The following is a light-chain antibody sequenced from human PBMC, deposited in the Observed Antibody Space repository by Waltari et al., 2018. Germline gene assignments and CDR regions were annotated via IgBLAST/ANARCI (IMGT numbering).Light chain of an antibody. CDR1: ELPKKY. CDR2: KDT. J-gene: IGLJ2*01. Sequence: SYELTQPPSVSVSPGQTARITCSGDELPKKYAFWDRQQPGQATELLIYKDTERPSGIPERVSASSSGTTVTLTITGVQPEDEADYYCQSADSTNTYWVFGGGTKLTGL. CDR3: QSADSTNTYWV. V-gene: IGLV3-25*03.